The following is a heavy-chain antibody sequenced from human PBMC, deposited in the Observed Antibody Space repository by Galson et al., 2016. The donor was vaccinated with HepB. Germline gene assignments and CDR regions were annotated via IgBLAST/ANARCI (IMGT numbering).Heavy chain of an antibody. CDR3: ARDSVGFSPRFGVSLGGY. J-gene: IGHJ4*02. CDR1: GFTFSTYA. Sequence: SLRLSCAASGFTFSTYAMHWVRQAPGKGLEWVAGIWYDGSNKYYADSVKGRFTISRDNSKNTLYLQMNSLRAEDTAVYYCARDSVGFSPRFGVSLGGYWGQGTLVTVSS. V-gene: IGHV3-33*08. CDR2: IWYDGSNK. D-gene: IGHD3-16*01.